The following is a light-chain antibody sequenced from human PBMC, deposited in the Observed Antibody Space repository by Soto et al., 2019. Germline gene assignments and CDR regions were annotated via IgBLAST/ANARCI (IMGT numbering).Light chain of an antibody. CDR3: LQHNNSPRT. CDR1: QAIRND. Sequence: DIQMTQSPSSLSASVGDRVTITCRASQAIRNDVGWYQQKPGKDPKRLIYVASRLESGVPSRFSGSGFGTEFTLTISGLQPEDFATYYCLQHNNSPRTFGQGTRVEIK. J-gene: IGKJ1*01. V-gene: IGKV1-17*01. CDR2: VAS.